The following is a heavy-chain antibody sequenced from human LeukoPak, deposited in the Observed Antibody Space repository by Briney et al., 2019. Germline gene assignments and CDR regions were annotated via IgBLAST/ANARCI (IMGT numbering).Heavy chain of an antibody. J-gene: IGHJ4*02. CDR3: ARVDSTGIDY. CDR2: ISGSGDNT. V-gene: IGHV3-23*01. Sequence: PGGSLRLSCAASGFTFSSYAMSWVRQAPGKGLEWVSGISGSGDNTYYADSVKGRFTISRDNAKNSLYLQMNSLRAEDTAVYYCARVDSTGIDYWGQGTLVTVSS. CDR1: GFTFSSYA. D-gene: IGHD6-25*01.